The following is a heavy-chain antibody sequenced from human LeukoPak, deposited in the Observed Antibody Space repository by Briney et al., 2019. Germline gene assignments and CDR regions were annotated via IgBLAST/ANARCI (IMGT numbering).Heavy chain of an antibody. CDR2: INPNSGGT. Sequence: ASVKVSCRASGYTFTGYYMHWVRQAPGQGLEWMGWINPNSGGTNYAQKFQGRVTMTRDTSISTAYMELSRLRSDDTAVYYCARVRSKWELLLDYWAREPWSPSPQ. CDR1: GYTFTGYY. J-gene: IGHJ4*02. V-gene: IGHV1-2*02. CDR3: ARVRSKWELLLDY. D-gene: IGHD1-26*01.